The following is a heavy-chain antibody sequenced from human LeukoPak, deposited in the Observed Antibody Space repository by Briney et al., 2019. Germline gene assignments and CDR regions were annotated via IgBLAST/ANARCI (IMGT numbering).Heavy chain of an antibody. Sequence: GGSLRLSCAASGFTFSSYWMHWVRQAPGKGLVWVSRINSDGSSTSYADSVKGRFTISRDNAKNTLYLQMNSPRAEDTAVYYCARGSMTTVTTYWGQGTLVTVSS. D-gene: IGHD4-17*01. V-gene: IGHV3-74*01. CDR2: INSDGSST. CDR1: GFTFSSYW. CDR3: ARGSMTTVTTY. J-gene: IGHJ4*02.